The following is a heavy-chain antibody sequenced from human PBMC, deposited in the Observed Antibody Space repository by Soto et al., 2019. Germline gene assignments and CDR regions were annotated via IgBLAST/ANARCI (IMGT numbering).Heavy chain of an antibody. J-gene: IGHJ5*01. D-gene: IGHD6-13*01. CDR3: ARVITAARVRLRWFDS. CDR1: GVSISSYY. Sequence: PSETLSLTCSVSGVSISSYYWSWLRQPPGKGLEWIGYIQSNENTNYNPSLTSRVTMSVDTSKNQFSLTVNSVTAADTAVYYCARVITAARVRLRWFDSWCQGALVTGSS. CDR2: IQSNENT. V-gene: IGHV4-59*12.